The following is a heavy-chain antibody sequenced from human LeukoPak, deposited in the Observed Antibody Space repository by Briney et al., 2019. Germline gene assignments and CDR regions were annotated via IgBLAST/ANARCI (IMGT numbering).Heavy chain of an antibody. Sequence: PGGSLRLSCAASGFTFSTYGLHWVRQAPGKGLEWVAFIRNDGSNKYYADSVKGRFTISSDNSRNTLSLQMNSLRVEDTAVYYCAKIEVSATLDYWGQGTLVTVSS. CDR1: GFTFSTYG. D-gene: IGHD5/OR15-5a*01. J-gene: IGHJ4*02. V-gene: IGHV3-30*02. CDR2: IRNDGSNK. CDR3: AKIEVSATLDY.